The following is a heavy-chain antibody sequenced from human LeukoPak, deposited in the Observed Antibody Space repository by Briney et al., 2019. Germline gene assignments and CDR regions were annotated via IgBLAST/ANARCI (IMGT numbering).Heavy chain of an antibody. CDR3: AKLTSVHRAFDY. D-gene: IGHD5-24*01. CDR2: IYYSGST. J-gene: IGHJ4*02. Sequence: SETLSLTCTVSGGSISSYYWSWIRQPPGKGLEWIGYIYYSGSTYYNPSLKSRVTISVDTSKNQFSLKPSSVTAADTAVYYCAKLTSVHRAFDYWGQGTLVTVSS. V-gene: IGHV4-59*06. CDR1: GGSISSYY.